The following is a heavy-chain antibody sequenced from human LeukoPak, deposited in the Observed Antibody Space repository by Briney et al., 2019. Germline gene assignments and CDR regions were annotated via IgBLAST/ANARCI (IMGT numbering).Heavy chain of an antibody. CDR2: VHLSGRT. V-gene: IGHV4-4*02. CDR3: AREGGPYRPLDY. Sequence: SETLSLTCGVSGGSISTTNWWTWVRQPPGEGLEWIGEVHLSGRTHYNPSLESRVTMSVDLSENHISLRLTSVTAADTAVYYCAREGGPYRPLDYSGQGTLVTVSS. CDR1: GGSISTTNW. J-gene: IGHJ4*02.